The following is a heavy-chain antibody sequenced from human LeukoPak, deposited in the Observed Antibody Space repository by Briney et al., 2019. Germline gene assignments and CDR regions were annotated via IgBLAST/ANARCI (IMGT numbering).Heavy chain of an antibody. CDR1: GGSIAVNHYY. CDR2: GLYTGNT. J-gene: IGHJ5*02. CDR3: ARGEVVVAALWWFDP. V-gene: IGHV4-39*01. D-gene: IGHD2-15*01. Sequence: ETLSLTCSVSGGSIAVNHYYWGWIRQPPGKGLEWIGSGLYTGNTYSNPSLRSRVTISVDTSKNEFSLKMNSVTAADTAVYYCARGEVVVAALWWFDPWGQGTLVTVSS.